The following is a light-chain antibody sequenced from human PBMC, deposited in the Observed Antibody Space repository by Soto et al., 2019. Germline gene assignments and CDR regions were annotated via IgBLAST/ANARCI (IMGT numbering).Light chain of an antibody. CDR2: GHN. Sequence: QPVLTQPPSVSWATGQRVTISCIGAGYDVHWYQQLPGTAPKVLIYGHNTRPSGVPDRFSGSQSGTSASLAITGLQAEDEADYYGQSYDSSRSGWVFGGGTKVTVL. J-gene: IGLJ3*02. V-gene: IGLV1-40*01. CDR3: QSYDSSRSGWV. CDR1: GAGYD.